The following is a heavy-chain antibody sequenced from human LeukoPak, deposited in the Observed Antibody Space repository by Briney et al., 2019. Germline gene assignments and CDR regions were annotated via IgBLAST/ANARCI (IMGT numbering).Heavy chain of an antibody. V-gene: IGHV2-70*04. CDR2: IDWDDDK. J-gene: IGHJ6*03. Sequence: SGPALMKPTQTFTLTCTFSGFSLSTSGMRVSWIRQPPGKALEWLARIDWDDDKFYSTSLKTRLTISKDTSKNQVVLTMTNMDPVDTATYYCARIRPYSSSSLGYYMDVWGKGTTVTVSS. CDR3: ARIRPYSSSSLGYYMDV. D-gene: IGHD6-6*01. CDR1: GFSLSTSGMR.